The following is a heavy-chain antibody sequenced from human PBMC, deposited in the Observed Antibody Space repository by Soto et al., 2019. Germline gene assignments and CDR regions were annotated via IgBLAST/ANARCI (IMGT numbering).Heavy chain of an antibody. V-gene: IGHV3-64D*06. CDR1: GFTFSSYA. CDR3: VKDTGSYGEYYFDY. Sequence: GGSLRLSCSASGFTFSSYAIHWVRQAPGKGLEYVSAISSNGGSTYYADSVKGRFTISRDNSKNTLYLQMSSLRAEDTAVYYCVKDTGSYGEYYFDYWGQGTLVTVSS. CDR2: ISSNGGST. J-gene: IGHJ4*02. D-gene: IGHD1-26*01.